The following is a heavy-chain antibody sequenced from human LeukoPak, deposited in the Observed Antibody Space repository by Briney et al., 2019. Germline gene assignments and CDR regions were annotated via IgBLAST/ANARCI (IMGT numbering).Heavy chain of an antibody. J-gene: IGHJ6*03. V-gene: IGHV1-8*02. CDR2: MNPNSGNT. D-gene: IGHD2-2*02. CDR1: GYTFTSYD. Sequence: GASVKVSCKASGYTFTSYDINWVRQATGQGLEWMGWMNPNSGNTGYAQKFQGRVTMTRNTSISTAYMELSSLRSEDTAVYYCARGPIPPYYYYYMDVWGKGTTVTISS. CDR3: ARGPIPPYYYYYMDV.